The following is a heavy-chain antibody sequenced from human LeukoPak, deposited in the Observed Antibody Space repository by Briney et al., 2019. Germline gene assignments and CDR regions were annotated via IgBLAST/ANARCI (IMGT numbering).Heavy chain of an antibody. D-gene: IGHD6-13*01. Sequence: GGSLRLSCAASGFTFSSYSMNWVRQAPGKGLEWVSSISSSSSYIYYADSVKGRFTISRDSAKNSLYLQMNSLRAEDTAVYYCARDTSSSWYVPHFDYWGQGTLVTVSS. J-gene: IGHJ4*02. V-gene: IGHV3-21*01. CDR1: GFTFSSYS. CDR2: ISSSSSYI. CDR3: ARDTSSSWYVPHFDY.